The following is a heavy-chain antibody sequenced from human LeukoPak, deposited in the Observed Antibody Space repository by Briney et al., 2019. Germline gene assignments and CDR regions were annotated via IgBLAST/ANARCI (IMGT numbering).Heavy chain of an antibody. Sequence: GGSPSLSCAASGFPFNNYAMSWVRQAPGKGLEWVSGISGSGSNTYYADSVKGRFTISRDNSKNTLYLQMNSLRAEDTAIYYCAKESGDDFDYWGQGTLVTVSS. CDR1: GFPFNNYA. CDR3: AKESGDDFDY. V-gene: IGHV3-23*01. D-gene: IGHD5-24*01. CDR2: ISGSGSNT. J-gene: IGHJ4*02.